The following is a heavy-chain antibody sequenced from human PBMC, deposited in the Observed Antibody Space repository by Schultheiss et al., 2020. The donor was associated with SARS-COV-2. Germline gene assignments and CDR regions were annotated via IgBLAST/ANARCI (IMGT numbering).Heavy chain of an antibody. CDR2: ISSGSTTI. D-gene: IGHD4-17*01. Sequence: GESLKISCAASGFTFSYYSMNWVRQAPGKGLEWISYISSGSTTIHYADSVKDRFTISRDNANNLLYLQMNSLRVEDTAVYYCARGYYGDYSSSWFDPWGQGTLVTVSS. V-gene: IGHV3-48*04. CDR1: GFTFSYYS. CDR3: ARGYYGDYSSSWFDP. J-gene: IGHJ5*02.